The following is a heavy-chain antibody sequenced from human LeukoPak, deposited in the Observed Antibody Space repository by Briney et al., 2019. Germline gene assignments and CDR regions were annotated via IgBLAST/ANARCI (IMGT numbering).Heavy chain of an antibody. CDR3: ARLGYCSSTSCEPHFDY. V-gene: IGHV4-4*02. CDR2: IYHSGST. Sequence: PSETLSLTCAVSGGSISSSSWWSWVRQPPGKGLEWIREIYHSGSTNYNPSLKSQVTISVDKSKNQFSLKLSSVTAADTAAYYCARLGYCSSTSCEPHFDYWGQGTLVTVSS. CDR1: GGSISSSSW. J-gene: IGHJ4*02. D-gene: IGHD2-2*01.